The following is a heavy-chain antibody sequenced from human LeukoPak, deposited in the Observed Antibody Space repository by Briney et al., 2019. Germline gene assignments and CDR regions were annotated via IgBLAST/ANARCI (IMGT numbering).Heavy chain of an antibody. J-gene: IGHJ4*02. CDR1: GFSLTTSGMR. V-gene: IGHV2-70*04. Sequence: SGPALVKPTQTLTLTCTFSGFSLTTSGMRVSWIRQPPGKALEWLARIDWDDDKFYSTSLKTRLTISKDTSKNQVVLTMTNMDPVDKTTYYCARMGTYCSSASCTFFFDYWGQGTLVTVSS. CDR3: ARMGTYCSSASCTFFFDY. D-gene: IGHD2-2*01. CDR2: IDWDDDK.